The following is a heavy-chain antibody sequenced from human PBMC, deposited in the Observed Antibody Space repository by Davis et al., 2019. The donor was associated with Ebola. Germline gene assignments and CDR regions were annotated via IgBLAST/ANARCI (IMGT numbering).Heavy chain of an antibody. J-gene: IGHJ3*02. CDR3: VKDSSNIWFDI. D-gene: IGHD2/OR15-2a*01. V-gene: IGHV3-23*01. Sequence: GESLKISCAASGFTFSSYAMSWVRQAPGKGLEWVSSVSHTGGSTYYADFVKGRFTISRDNSRGTLYLQMNSLRVEDSAIYYCVKDSSNIWFDIWGQGTLVTVSS. CDR1: GFTFSSYA. CDR2: VSHTGGST.